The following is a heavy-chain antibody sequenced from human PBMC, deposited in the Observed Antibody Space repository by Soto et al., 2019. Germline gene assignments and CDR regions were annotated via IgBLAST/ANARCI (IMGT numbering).Heavy chain of an antibody. CDR1: GDSVSRADSY. J-gene: IGHJ4*02. Sequence: QVQMQESGPGLVKPSETLSLTCTVSGDSVSRADSYWSWIRQPPGKGLEWIGYICCSGSTEYNPSRWGRVIISMDTCKNQLSLKLSTVTAADTAVYFCARGMDNNKVGWWGQGTLVTVSS. D-gene: IGHD1-1*01. V-gene: IGHV4-61*08. CDR3: ARGMDNNKVGW. CDR2: ICCSGST.